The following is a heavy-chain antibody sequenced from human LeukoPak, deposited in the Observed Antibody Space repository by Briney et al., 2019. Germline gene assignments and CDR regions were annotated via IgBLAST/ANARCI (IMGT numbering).Heavy chain of an antibody. J-gene: IGHJ4*02. V-gene: IGHV3-21*01. CDR2: ISSSSTYI. CDR3: ARSILAGTGGFDY. Sequence: GGSLRLSCAASGFTFSSYGMHWVRQAPGKGLEWVSSISSSSTYIYYADSVKGRFTISRDNAKNSLYLQMNSLRAEDTAIYYCARSILAGTGGFDYWGQGSLITVSS. D-gene: IGHD6-19*01. CDR1: GFTFSSYG.